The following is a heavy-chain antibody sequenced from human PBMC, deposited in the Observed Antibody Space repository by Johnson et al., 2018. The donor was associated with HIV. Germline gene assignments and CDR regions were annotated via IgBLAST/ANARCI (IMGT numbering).Heavy chain of an antibody. J-gene: IGHJ3*02. CDR3: TKEALYYYASSGYRHLGGGHAFDI. CDR2: IYSDGNT. Sequence: VQLVESGGGLVQPGGSLRLSCAASGFTVSTNYMTWVRQAPGKGLECVSLIYSDGNTYYADSVKGRFTISRDNAKNSLYLQMNSLRAEDTALYYCTKEALYYYASSGYRHLGGGHAFDIWGQGTMVTVSS. D-gene: IGHD3-22*01. V-gene: IGHV3-66*01. CDR1: GFTVSTNY.